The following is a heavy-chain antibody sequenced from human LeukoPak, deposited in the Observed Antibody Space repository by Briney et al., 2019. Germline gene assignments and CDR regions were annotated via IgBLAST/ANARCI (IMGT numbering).Heavy chain of an antibody. Sequence: GGPLGLSCEASGFTFSSYWMSWVRQAPGKGLEWVSGINWNGGSTGYADSVKGRFTISRDNAKNSLYLQMNSLRAEDTAVYYCTRGPDIVLVPAAIIWGQGTLVTVSS. D-gene: IGHD2-2*01. J-gene: IGHJ4*02. CDR1: GFTFSSYW. CDR3: TRGPDIVLVPAAII. CDR2: INWNGGST. V-gene: IGHV3-20*04.